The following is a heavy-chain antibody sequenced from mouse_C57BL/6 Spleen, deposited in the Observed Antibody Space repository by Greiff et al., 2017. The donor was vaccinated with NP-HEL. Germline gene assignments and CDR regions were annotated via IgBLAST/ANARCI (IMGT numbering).Heavy chain of an antibody. V-gene: IGHV1-81*01. D-gene: IGHD1-1*01. CDR1: GYTFTSYG. Sequence: VQLQQSGAELARPGASVKLSCKASGYTFTSYGISWVKQRTGQGLEWIGEIYPRSGNTYYNEKFKGKATLTADKSSSTAYMELRSLTSEDSAVYFCARWGTTVVAPTVDFDVWGTGTTVTVSS. CDR2: IYPRSGNT. J-gene: IGHJ1*03. CDR3: ARWGTTVVAPTVDFDV.